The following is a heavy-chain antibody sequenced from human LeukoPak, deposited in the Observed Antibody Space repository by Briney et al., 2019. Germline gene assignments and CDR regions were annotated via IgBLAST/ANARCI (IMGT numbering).Heavy chain of an antibody. CDR1: GYTFNSHD. D-gene: IGHD3-3*01. CDR3: ARATTYYDFWSGYYTPGSFDP. J-gene: IGHJ5*02. Sequence: ASVKVSCKASGYTFNSHDINWVRQATGQGLEWMGWMNPYSGNTGYAQKFQGRVTMTRDTSISTAYMELSSLRSEDTAVYYCARATTYYDFWSGYYTPGSFDPWGQGTLVTVSS. V-gene: IGHV1-8*01. CDR2: MNPYSGNT.